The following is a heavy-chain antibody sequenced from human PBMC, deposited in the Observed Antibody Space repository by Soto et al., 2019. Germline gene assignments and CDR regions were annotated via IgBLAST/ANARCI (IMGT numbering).Heavy chain of an antibody. CDR3: AKAVGSYGNFDY. J-gene: IGHJ4*02. V-gene: IGHV3-9*01. D-gene: IGHD5-18*01. Sequence: EVQLVESGGGLVQPGRSLRLSCAASGFTFDDYAMHWVRQAPGKGLEWVSGISWNSGSIGYAYSVKGRFTISRDNAKNSLYLQMNSLRAEDTALYYCAKAVGSYGNFDYWGQGTLVTVSS. CDR2: ISWNSGSI. CDR1: GFTFDDYA.